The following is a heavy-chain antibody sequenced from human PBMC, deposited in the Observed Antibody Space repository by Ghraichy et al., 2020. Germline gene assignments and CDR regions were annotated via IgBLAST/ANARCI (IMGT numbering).Heavy chain of an antibody. CDR2: IKEDGSDK. CDR3: ARVFDSYDSSGYYGGIDY. CDR1: GFTFSSFW. J-gene: IGHJ4*02. Sequence: GESLNISCAASGFTFSSFWMSWVRQAPGKGLEWVANIKEDGSDKYYVDSVKGRFTISRDNAKNSLYLHMNSLRAEDTAVYYCARVFDSYDSSGYYGGIDYWGQGTLVTVSS. V-gene: IGHV3-7*01. D-gene: IGHD3-22*01.